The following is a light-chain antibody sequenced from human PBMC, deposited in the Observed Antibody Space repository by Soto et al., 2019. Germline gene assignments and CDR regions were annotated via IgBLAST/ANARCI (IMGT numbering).Light chain of an antibody. CDR1: QSVSSNY. J-gene: IGKJ1*01. CDR2: GAS. Sequence: DSVLTQSPGTLSLSPGERATLSCRTSQSVSSNYLAWYQQKPGQAPRLLIYGASTRATGIPDRFSGSGSGADFTLTMSRLEPEDFAVYYCQQYGTSFWTFGQGTKVEIK. CDR3: QQYGTSFWT. V-gene: IGKV3-20*01.